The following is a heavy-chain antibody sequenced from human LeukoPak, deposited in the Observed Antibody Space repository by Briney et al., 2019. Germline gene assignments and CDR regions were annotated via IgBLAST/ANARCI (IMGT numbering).Heavy chain of an antibody. D-gene: IGHD3-3*01. J-gene: IGHJ3*02. Sequence: GGSLRLSCAASGFTFSSYSMDWVRQAPGKGLEWVSSISSSSSYIYYADSVKGRFTISRDNAKNSLYLQMNSLRAEDTAVYYCARDYTIFGVVNDAFDIWGQGTMVTVSS. CDR3: ARDYTIFGVVNDAFDI. V-gene: IGHV3-21*04. CDR1: GFTFSSYS. CDR2: ISSSSSYI.